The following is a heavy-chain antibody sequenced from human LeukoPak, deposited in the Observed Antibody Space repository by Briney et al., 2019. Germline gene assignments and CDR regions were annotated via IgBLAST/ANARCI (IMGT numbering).Heavy chain of an antibody. D-gene: IGHD3-10*01. V-gene: IGHV3-53*01. J-gene: IGHJ4*02. Sequence: GGSLRLSCAASGFTVSSNYMSWVRQAPGKGLEWVSVIYSGGSTYYADSVKGRFTISRDNSKNTLYLQMNSLRAEDTAVYYCAKGLTMVRGVPDYWGQGTLVTVSS. CDR3: AKGLTMVRGVPDY. CDR2: IYSGGST. CDR1: GFTVSSNY.